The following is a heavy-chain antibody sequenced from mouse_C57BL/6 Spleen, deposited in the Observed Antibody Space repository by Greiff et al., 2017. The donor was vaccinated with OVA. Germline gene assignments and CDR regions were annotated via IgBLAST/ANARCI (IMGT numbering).Heavy chain of an antibody. V-gene: IGHV1-76*01. CDR2: IYPGSGNT. CDR3: ARHYDYDQGFAY. D-gene: IGHD2-4*01. CDR1: GYTFTDYY. Sequence: QVQLQQSGAELVRPGASVKLSCKASGYTFTDYYINWVKQRPGQGLEWIARIYPGSGNTYYNEKFKGKATLTAEKSSSTAYMQLSSLTSEDSAVYFCARHYDYDQGFAYWGQGTLVTVSA. J-gene: IGHJ3*01.